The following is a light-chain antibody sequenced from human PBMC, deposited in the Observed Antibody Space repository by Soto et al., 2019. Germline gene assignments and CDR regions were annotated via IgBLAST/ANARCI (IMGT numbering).Light chain of an antibody. V-gene: IGLV2-14*01. CDR3: SSYTSSSTLV. Sequence: QSALTQPASVSGSPGQSITISCTGTSSDVGGYNYVSWYQQNPGKAPKLMIYEVSNRPSGVSNRFSGSKSGNTASLTISGLQAEEEADYYCSSYTSSSTLVFGTGTKLTVL. CDR2: EVS. J-gene: IGLJ1*01. CDR1: SSDVGGYNY.